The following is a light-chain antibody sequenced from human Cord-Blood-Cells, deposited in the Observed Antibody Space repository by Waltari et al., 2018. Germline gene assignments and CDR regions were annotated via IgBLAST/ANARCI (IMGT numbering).Light chain of an antibody. CDR2: DVS. Sequence: QSALTQPASVSGSPGQSITISCTGTSSDVGGYNYVSWYQQHPGKAPKLMIYDVSNRPSGVSNRFSGSKSGNTASRTISGLQAEDEADYYCSSYTSSNVVFGGGTKLTVL. V-gene: IGLV2-14*01. J-gene: IGLJ2*01. CDR3: SSYTSSNVV. CDR1: SSDVGGYNY.